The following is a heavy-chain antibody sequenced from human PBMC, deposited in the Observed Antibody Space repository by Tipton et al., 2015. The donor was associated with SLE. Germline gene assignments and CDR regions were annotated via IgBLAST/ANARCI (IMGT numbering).Heavy chain of an antibody. J-gene: IGHJ4*02. Sequence: TPSLTCAVYGGSSSGYHWTWIRQPPGQGLEWIGEIAYTGSPNYNPSLKSRVTLSLDTSKSQFSLILHSLTAADTAVYYCARGPFQRWPPGAYWGQGTLVTVSS. CDR3: ARGPFQRWPPGAY. D-gene: IGHD6-19*01. V-gene: IGHV4-34*01. CDR2: IAYTGSP. CDR1: GGSSSGYH.